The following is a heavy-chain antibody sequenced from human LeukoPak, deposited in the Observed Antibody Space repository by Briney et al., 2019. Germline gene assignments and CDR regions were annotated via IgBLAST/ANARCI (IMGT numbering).Heavy chain of an antibody. J-gene: IGHJ4*02. Sequence: GGSLRLSCAVSGLRFGSYWMSWVRQAPGKGLEWVAYINQAGSEKNYEDSAKGRFTISRDNVKNSVYLQMNSLRVEDTAVYYCARVGCSSTSCLANWGLGTLVTVSS. CDR3: ARVGCSSTSCLAN. D-gene: IGHD2-2*01. CDR1: GLRFGSYW. V-gene: IGHV3-7*01. CDR2: INQAGSEK.